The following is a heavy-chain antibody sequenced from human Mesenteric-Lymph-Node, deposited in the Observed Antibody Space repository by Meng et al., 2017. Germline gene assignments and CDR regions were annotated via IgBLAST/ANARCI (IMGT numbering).Heavy chain of an antibody. Sequence: QVHPGESAGGAVQPATSTRLSFAASGFTFHSYGMHWVRQAPGKGLEWVGLIYSDGSKTHHADSSRFTISRDNSKNTLYLQVNSLRVEDTAMYYCARDDDLSGNNLDYWGQGTLVTVSS. V-gene: IGHV3-33*01. D-gene: IGHD3-10*01. CDR3: ARDDDLSGNNLDY. CDR1: GFTFHSYG. J-gene: IGHJ4*02. CDR2: IYSDGSKT.